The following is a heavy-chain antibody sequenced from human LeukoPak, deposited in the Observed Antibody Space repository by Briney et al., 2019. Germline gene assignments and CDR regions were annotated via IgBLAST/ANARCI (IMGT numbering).Heavy chain of an antibody. Sequence: ASVKVSCKASGYTFTSYVINWVRQATGQGLEWMGWMNPNSGNTGYAQKFQGRVTMTRNTSISTAYMELSSLRSEDTAVYYCARGRLSGYSYGKSYYYYYMDVWGKGTTVTVSS. D-gene: IGHD5-18*01. CDR1: GYTFTSYV. J-gene: IGHJ6*03. V-gene: IGHV1-8*01. CDR3: ARGRLSGYSYGKSYYYYYMDV. CDR2: MNPNSGNT.